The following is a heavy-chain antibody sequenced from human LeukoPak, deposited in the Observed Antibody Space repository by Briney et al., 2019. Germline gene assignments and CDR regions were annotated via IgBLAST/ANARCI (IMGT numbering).Heavy chain of an antibody. J-gene: IGHJ4*02. V-gene: IGHV1-18*01. CDR1: GYTFTSFY. CDR3: ARAESHWPPYIDY. CDR2: ISAYNGKT. Sequence: ASVKVSCKASGYTFTSFYIIWVRQAPGQGLEWLGWISAYNGKTNYAQKLQGRVTMATDTSTTTAYMELRSLRDDDTAVYWCARAESHWPPYIDYWGQGTLVTVSS. D-gene: IGHD1-1*01.